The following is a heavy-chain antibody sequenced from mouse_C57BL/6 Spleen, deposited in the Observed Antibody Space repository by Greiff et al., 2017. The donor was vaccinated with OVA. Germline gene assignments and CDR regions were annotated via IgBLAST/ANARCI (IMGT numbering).Heavy chain of an antibody. Sequence: VQLQQPTELVKPGASVKLSCKASGYTFTSYWMHWVKQRPGQGLEWIGNINPSNGGTNYNEKFKSKATLTVDKSSSTAYMQLSSLTSEDAAVYYCARDYDYDNYYAMDYWGQGTSVTVSS. D-gene: IGHD2-4*01. CDR1: GYTFTSYW. V-gene: IGHV1-53*01. CDR3: ARDYDYDNYYAMDY. CDR2: INPSNGGT. J-gene: IGHJ4*01.